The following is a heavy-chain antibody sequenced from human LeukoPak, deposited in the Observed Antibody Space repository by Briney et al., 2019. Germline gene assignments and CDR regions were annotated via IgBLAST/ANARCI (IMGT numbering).Heavy chain of an antibody. D-gene: IGHD5-12*01. CDR1: GFTFSSYA. Sequence: GRSLRVSCAASGFTFSSYAMHWVRQAPGKGLEWVAVISYDGSNKYYADSMKGRFTISRDNSKNTLYLQMNSLRAEDTAVYYCASGSRDGYNWYYWGQGTLVTVSS. V-gene: IGHV3-30-3*01. CDR3: ASGSRDGYNWYY. J-gene: IGHJ4*02. CDR2: ISYDGSNK.